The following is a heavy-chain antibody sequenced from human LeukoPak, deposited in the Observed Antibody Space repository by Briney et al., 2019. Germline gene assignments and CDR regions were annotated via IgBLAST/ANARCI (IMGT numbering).Heavy chain of an antibody. J-gene: IGHJ4*02. CDR2: IYHSGST. V-gene: IGHV4-30-2*01. D-gene: IGHD3-22*01. CDR3: ARSVLSSGYSEALDY. CDR1: GGSISSGGYS. Sequence: SQTLSLTCAVSGGSISSGGYSWSWIRQPPGKGLEWIGYIYHSGSTYYNPSLKSRVTISVDRSKSQFSLKLSSVTAADTAVYYCARSVLSSGYSEALDYWGQGTLVTISS.